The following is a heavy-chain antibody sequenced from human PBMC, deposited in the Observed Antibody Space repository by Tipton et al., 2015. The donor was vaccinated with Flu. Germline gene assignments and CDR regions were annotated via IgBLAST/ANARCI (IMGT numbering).Heavy chain of an antibody. Sequence: QLVQSGAEVKKPGASVKVSCKASGYTFTSYGISWVRQAPGQGLEWMGWISAYNGNTNYAQKLQGRVTMTTDTSTSTAYMEQRSLRSDDTAVYFCARDFLSYDSLPRFSDYWGQGILVTVSS. D-gene: IGHD3-3*01. CDR2: ISAYNGNT. CDR1: GYTFTSYG. J-gene: IGHJ4*02. V-gene: IGHV1-18*04. CDR3: ARDFLSYDSLPRFSDY.